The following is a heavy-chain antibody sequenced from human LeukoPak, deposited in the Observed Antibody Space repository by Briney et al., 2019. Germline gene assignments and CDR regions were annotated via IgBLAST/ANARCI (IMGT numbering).Heavy chain of an antibody. V-gene: IGHV1-18*01. CDR3: ARGGDKERNWFDP. Sequence: PSVTVSCKASGYTFASYGISWVRQASGQGLEWMGWISAYNGNTNYAQKLQGRVTMTTDTSTSTAYMELRSLRSDDTAVYYCARGGDKERNWFDPWGQGTLVTVSS. J-gene: IGHJ5*02. D-gene: IGHD3-16*01. CDR1: GYTFASYG. CDR2: ISAYNGNT.